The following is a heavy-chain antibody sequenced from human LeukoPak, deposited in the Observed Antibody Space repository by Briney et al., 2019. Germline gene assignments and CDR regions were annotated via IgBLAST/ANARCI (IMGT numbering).Heavy chain of an antibody. CDR3: ARGYRGYTYGLNWFDP. Sequence: ASVNVSCKSSGYTFTGYYMHWVRQAPGQGLEWMGWINPNSGGTNYAQKFQGRVTMTRDTSISTAYMELSRLRSDDTAVYYCARGYRGYTYGLNWFDPWGQGTLVTVSS. V-gene: IGHV1-2*02. J-gene: IGHJ5*02. D-gene: IGHD5-18*01. CDR1: GYTFTGYY. CDR2: INPNSGGT.